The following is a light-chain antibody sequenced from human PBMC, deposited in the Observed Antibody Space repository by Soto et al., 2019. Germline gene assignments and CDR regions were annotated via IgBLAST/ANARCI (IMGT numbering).Light chain of an antibody. Sequence: EIVLTQSPGTLSLSPGERATLSCRASQSVSRYLAWYQQKPGQAPRLLIYDASNRATGIPARFSGSGSGTDFTLSIRSLEPEDFAVYYCQQRSTSITFGQGTRLEIK. V-gene: IGKV3-11*01. CDR1: QSVSRY. CDR3: QQRSTSIT. CDR2: DAS. J-gene: IGKJ5*01.